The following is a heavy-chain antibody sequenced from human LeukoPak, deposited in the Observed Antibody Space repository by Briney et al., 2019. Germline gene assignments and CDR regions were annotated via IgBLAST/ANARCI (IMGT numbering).Heavy chain of an antibody. D-gene: IGHD3-3*01. CDR2: IYISENA. CDR1: VASLAGYY. CDR3: ARDRDKAANGLEGGDAFDI. V-gene: IGHV4-4*07. Sequence: SETLSLTCTASVASLAGYYWSWIRQPAGKGLGWIGRIYISENARYNPSLESRVTLSIDTSKKQFSLILRSVTAADTAVYYCARDRDKAANGLEGGDAFDIWGPGTLVTVSP. J-gene: IGHJ3*02.